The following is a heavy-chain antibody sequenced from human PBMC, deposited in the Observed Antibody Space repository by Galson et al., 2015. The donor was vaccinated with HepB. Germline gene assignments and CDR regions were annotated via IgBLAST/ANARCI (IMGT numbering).Heavy chain of an antibody. CDR3: ARVDCSSTSCYYYYYYGMDV. CDR1: GFTFSSYA. J-gene: IGHJ6*02. Sequence: SLRLSCAASGFTFSSYAMSWVRQAPGKGLEWVSAISGSGGSTYYADSVKGRFTISRDNSKNTLYLQMNSLRAEDTAVYYCARVDCSSTSCYYYYYYGMDVWGQGTTVTVSS. D-gene: IGHD2-2*01. V-gene: IGHV3-23*01. CDR2: ISGSGGST.